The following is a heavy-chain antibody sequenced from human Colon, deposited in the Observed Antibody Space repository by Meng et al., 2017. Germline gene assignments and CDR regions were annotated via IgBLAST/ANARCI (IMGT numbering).Heavy chain of an antibody. CDR3: ASSDYYRSDY. Sequence: VQLQGSGPGLVKPSENLAPTCAVFGGSISRSDWWSWVRQPPGKGLEWIGETSHSGSTNYSPSLKSRVTISLDKSKNQLSLKLNSVTAADTAVYYCASSDYYRSDYWGQGTLVTVSS. V-gene: IGHV4-4*02. CDR2: TSHSGST. D-gene: IGHD3-22*01. J-gene: IGHJ4*02. CDR1: GGSISRSDW.